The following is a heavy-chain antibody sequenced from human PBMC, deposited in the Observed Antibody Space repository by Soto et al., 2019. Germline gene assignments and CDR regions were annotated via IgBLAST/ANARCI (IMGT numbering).Heavy chain of an antibody. V-gene: IGHV3-33*01. J-gene: IGHJ6*02. CDR3: ARDVEGYDFWSGYYGHYGMDV. CDR2: IWYDGSNK. D-gene: IGHD3-3*01. Sequence: GGSLRLSCAASGFTFSSYGMHWVRQAPGEGLEWVAVIWYDGSNKYYADSVKGRFTISRDNSKNTLYLQMNSLRAEDTAVYYCARDVEGYDFWSGYYGHYGMDVWGHGTTVTVSS. CDR1: GFTFSSYG.